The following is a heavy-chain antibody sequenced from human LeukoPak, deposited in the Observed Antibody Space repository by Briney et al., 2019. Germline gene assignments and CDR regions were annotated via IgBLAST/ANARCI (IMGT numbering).Heavy chain of an antibody. D-gene: IGHD6-13*01. CDR1: GGSISSGSYY. Sequence: TSQTLSLTCTVSGGSISSGSYYWSWIRQPAGKGLEWIGRIYTSGSTNYNPSLKSRVTISVDTSKNQFSLKLYSVTAADTAVYYCVRERIAAAGTHERTYFFDYWGQGTLVTVSS. J-gene: IGHJ4*02. CDR3: VRERIAAAGTHERTYFFDY. CDR2: IYTSGST. V-gene: IGHV4-61*02.